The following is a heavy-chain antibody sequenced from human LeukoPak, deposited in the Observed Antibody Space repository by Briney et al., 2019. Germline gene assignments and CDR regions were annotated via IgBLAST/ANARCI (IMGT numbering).Heavy chain of an antibody. CDR3: ARVSGVTMVRGVIHYYYGMDV. CDR2: IIPIFGTA. D-gene: IGHD3-10*01. Sequence: EASVKVSCKASGGTFSSYAISRVRQAPGQGLEWMGGIIPIFGTANYAQKFQGRVTITADESTSTAYMELSSLRSEDTAVYYCARVSGVTMVRGVIHYYYGMDVWGKGTTVTVS. V-gene: IGHV1-69*13. CDR1: GGTFSSYA. J-gene: IGHJ6*04.